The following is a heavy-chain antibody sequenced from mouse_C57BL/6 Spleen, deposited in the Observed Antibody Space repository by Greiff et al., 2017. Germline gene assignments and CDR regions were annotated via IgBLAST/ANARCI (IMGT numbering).Heavy chain of an antibody. Sequence: QVQLQQSGAELVKPGASVKLSCKASGYTFTSYWMHWVKQRPGRGLGWIGRIDPNSGGTKYNEKFKSKATLTVDKPSSTAYRQLSSLTSEDSAVYYCASTTDGYFDVWGTGTTVTVSS. D-gene: IGHD1-1*01. V-gene: IGHV1-72*01. CDR3: ASTTDGYFDV. CDR1: GYTFTSYW. J-gene: IGHJ1*03. CDR2: IDPNSGGT.